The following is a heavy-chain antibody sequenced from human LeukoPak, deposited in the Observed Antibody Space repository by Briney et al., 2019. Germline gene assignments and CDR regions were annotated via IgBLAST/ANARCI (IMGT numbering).Heavy chain of an antibody. Sequence: SQTLSLTCTVSGGSISSGDYYWSWIRQPPGKGLEWIGYIYYSGSTYYNPSLKSRVTISVDTSKNQFSLKLSSVTAADTAVYYCARDKDGGSSGFFDYWGQGTLVTVSS. D-gene: IGHD6-19*01. CDR1: GGSISSGDYY. V-gene: IGHV4-30-4*08. CDR3: ARDKDGGSSGFFDY. CDR2: IYYSGST. J-gene: IGHJ4*02.